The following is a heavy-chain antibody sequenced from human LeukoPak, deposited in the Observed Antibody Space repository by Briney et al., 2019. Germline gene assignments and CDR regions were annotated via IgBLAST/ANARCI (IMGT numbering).Heavy chain of an antibody. CDR1: GGSVSSGSYY. Sequence: PSETLSLTCTVSGGSVSSGSYYWSWIRQPPGKGLEWIGYIYYSGSTNYNPSLKSRVTISVDTSKNQFSLKLSSVTAADTAVYYCARVRQDYYGSGSYFDYWGQGTLVTVSS. J-gene: IGHJ4*02. CDR3: ARVRQDYYGSGSYFDY. CDR2: IYYSGST. V-gene: IGHV4-61*01. D-gene: IGHD3-10*01.